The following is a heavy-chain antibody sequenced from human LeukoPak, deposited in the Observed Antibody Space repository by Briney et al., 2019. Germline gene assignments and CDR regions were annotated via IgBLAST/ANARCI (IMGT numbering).Heavy chain of an antibody. CDR2: ISWNSGSI. J-gene: IGHJ4*02. CDR1: GFTFDDYA. CDR3: AKDTTGGDYYDSSGYYYFDY. D-gene: IGHD3-22*01. Sequence: GGSLRLSCAASGFTFDDYAMHWGRQAPGKGLEWVSGISWNSGSIGYADSVKGRFTISRDNAKNSLYLQMNSLRAEDTALYYCAKDTTGGDYYDSSGYYYFDYWGQGTLVTVSS. V-gene: IGHV3-9*01.